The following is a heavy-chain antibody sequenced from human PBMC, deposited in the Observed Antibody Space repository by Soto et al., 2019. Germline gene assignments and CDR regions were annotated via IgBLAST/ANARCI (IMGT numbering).Heavy chain of an antibody. V-gene: IGHV4-30-4*01. CDR3: ARDTISPEYYYYGMDV. J-gene: IGHJ6*02. D-gene: IGHD3-3*01. CDR1: GGSISSGDYY. Sequence: QVQLQESGPGLVKPSQTLSLTCTVSGGSISSGDYYWSWIRQPPGKGLEWIGYIYYSGSTYYNPSLTSRVTISVDTSKNQFSLKLSSVTAADTAVYYCARDTISPEYYYYGMDVWGQGTTVTVSS. CDR2: IYYSGST.